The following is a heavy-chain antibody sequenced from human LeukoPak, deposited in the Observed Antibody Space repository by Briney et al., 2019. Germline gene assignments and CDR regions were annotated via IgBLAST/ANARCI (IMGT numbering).Heavy chain of an antibody. Sequence: ASVTVSCTASGYTFTGYYMHWVRQAPGQGLEWMGWINPNRGGTNYAQKFQGRVSMNRNTSISTAYMELSSLRSEDTAVYYCARKLAVAGPHYYYGMDVWGQGTTVTVSS. D-gene: IGHD6-19*01. CDR3: ARKLAVAGPHYYYGMDV. V-gene: IGHV1-2*02. J-gene: IGHJ6*02. CDR2: INPNRGGT. CDR1: GYTFTGYY.